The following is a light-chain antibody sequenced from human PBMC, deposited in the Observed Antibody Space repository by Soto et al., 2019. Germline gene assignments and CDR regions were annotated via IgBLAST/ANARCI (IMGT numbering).Light chain of an antibody. CDR2: DAS. CDR3: QQYATSPLA. J-gene: IGKJ4*01. V-gene: IGKV3-20*01. Sequence: ENVLTPSPGTLSLSPRESATLSCRASQNVARNYLAWFQQRPGQAPRLLIYDASTRATGIPDRFSGSGSGTDFTLTISRLEPEDFAVYFCQQYATSPLAFGGGTKVDIK. CDR1: QNVARNY.